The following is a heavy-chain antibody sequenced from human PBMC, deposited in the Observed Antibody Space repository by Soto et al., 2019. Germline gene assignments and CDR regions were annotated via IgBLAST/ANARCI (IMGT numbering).Heavy chain of an antibody. J-gene: IGHJ4*02. CDR3: ATGYGSESAFDY. CDR1: GYTLTELS. D-gene: IGHD3-10*01. V-gene: IGHV1-24*01. CDR2: FDPEDGET. Sequence: ASVKVSCKVSGYTLTELSMHWVRQAPGKGLEWMGGFDPEDGETIYAQKFQGRVTMTEDTSTDTAYMELSSLRSEDTAVYYCATGYGSESAFDYWGQGTLVTVSS.